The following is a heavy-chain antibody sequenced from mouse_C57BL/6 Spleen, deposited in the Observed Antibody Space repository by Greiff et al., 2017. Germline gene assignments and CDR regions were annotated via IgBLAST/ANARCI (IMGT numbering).Heavy chain of an antibody. CDR1: GYAFSSSW. D-gene: IGHD4-1*01. J-gene: IGHJ2*01. CDR2: IYPGDGDT. V-gene: IGHV1-82*01. CDR3: ARGTSDWAFDY. Sequence: VQLQQSGPELVKPGASVKISCKASGYAFSSSWMNWVKQRPGKGLEWIGRIYPGDGDTNYNGKFKGKATLTADKSSSTAYMQLSSLTSEDTAVYVCARGTSDWAFDYWGQGTTLTVSS.